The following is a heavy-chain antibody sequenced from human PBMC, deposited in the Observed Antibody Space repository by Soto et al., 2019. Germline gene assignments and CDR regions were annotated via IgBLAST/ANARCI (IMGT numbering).Heavy chain of an antibody. Sequence: EVQLLESGGGLVQPGGSLRLSCAASGFTFSSFALNWVRQDPGKGLEWVSIISGSADSTFYADSVKGRFPISRDNSKNMLYLQINSLRAEDTAVYYCAKTRGAMIYAISVYGMDVWGQGTTVTVSS. J-gene: IGHJ6*02. CDR1: GFTFSSFA. CDR3: AKTRGAMIYAISVYGMDV. D-gene: IGHD2-8*01. CDR2: ISGSADST. V-gene: IGHV3-23*01.